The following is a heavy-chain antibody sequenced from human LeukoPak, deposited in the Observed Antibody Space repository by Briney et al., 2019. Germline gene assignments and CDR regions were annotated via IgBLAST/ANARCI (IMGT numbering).Heavy chain of an antibody. CDR3: ARAPHASRAFDI. CDR2: IYYSGST. V-gene: IGHV4-39*07. D-gene: IGHD2-2*01. CDR1: GGSISSSSYY. Sequence: PSETLSLTCTVSGGSISSSSYYWGWIRQPPGKGLEWIGSIYYSGSTYYNPSLKSRVTISVDTSKNQFSLKLRSVTAADTAAYYCARAPHASRAFDIWGQGTMVTVSS. J-gene: IGHJ3*02.